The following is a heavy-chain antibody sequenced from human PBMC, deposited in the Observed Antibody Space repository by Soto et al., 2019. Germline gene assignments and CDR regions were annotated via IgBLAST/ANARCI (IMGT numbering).Heavy chain of an antibody. CDR1: GYTFTSYG. D-gene: IGHD6-13*01. V-gene: IGHV1-18*01. CDR2: ISAYNGNT. CDR3: ARAGSSWYGGNWFEP. J-gene: IGHJ5*02. Sequence: ASVKVSCKASGYTFTSYGISWVRQAPGQGLEWMGWISAYNGNTNYAQKLQGRVTMTTDTSTSTAYMELRSLRSDDTAVYYCARAGSSWYGGNWFEPWGQGTLVTVSS.